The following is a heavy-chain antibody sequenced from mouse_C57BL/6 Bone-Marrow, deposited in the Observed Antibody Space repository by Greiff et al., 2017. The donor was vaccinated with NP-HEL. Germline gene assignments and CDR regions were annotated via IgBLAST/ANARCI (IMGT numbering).Heavy chain of an antibody. V-gene: IGHV1-54*01. D-gene: IGHD1-1*01. CDR2: INPGSGGT. J-gene: IGHJ3*01. Sequence: QVQLQQSGAELVRPGTSVKVSCKASGYAFTNYLIEWVKQRPGQGLEWIGVINPGSGGTNYNEKFKGKATLTADKSSSTAYMQLSSLTSEDSAVYFCARSTTLGGFAYWGQGTLVTVSA. CDR3: ARSTTLGGFAY. CDR1: GYAFTNYL.